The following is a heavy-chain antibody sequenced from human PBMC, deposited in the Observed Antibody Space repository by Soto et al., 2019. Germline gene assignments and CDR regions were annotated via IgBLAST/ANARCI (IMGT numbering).Heavy chain of an antibody. D-gene: IGHD6-6*01. V-gene: IGHV4-39*02. J-gene: IGHJ6*02. CDR1: GGSIGGSSYY. CDR2: IYHSGRT. CDR3: ARGVVPDV. Sequence: KPSETLSLTCSVSGGSIGGSSYYWGWIRQPPGKGLEWIANIYHSGRTHYNPSLKSRVTISVDTSKNHFSLKLTSVTAADTAVYYCARGVVPDVWGQGTAVTVSS.